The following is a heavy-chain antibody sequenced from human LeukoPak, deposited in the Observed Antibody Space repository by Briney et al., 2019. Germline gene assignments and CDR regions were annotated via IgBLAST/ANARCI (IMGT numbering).Heavy chain of an antibody. D-gene: IGHD6-6*01. Sequence: SETLSLTCTVSGGSISSSSYYWGWIRQPPGKGLEWIGSIYYSGSTYYNPSLKSRVTISVDTSKNQFSLKLSSVTAADTAVYYCARQGYSSSPVGLLDWGQGTLVTVSS. V-gene: IGHV4-39*01. CDR1: GGSISSSSYY. J-gene: IGHJ4*02. CDR3: ARQGYSSSPVGLLD. CDR2: IYYSGST.